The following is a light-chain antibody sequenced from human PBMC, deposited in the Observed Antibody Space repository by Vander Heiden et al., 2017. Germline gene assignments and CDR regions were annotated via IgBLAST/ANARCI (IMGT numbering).Light chain of an antibody. Sequence: QSVLTQPPSASGTHGQTITISCSGSRSSSGRNTGNWYHQVPGAAPKLVIHSNNQRPSGVSDRFSGSKSGTSASLAIAGLQSDDEGDYYCAAWDDTLDGYVFGPGTRVTVL. V-gene: IGLV1-44*01. CDR1: RSSSGRNT. CDR3: AAWDDTLDGYV. J-gene: IGLJ1*01. CDR2: SNN.